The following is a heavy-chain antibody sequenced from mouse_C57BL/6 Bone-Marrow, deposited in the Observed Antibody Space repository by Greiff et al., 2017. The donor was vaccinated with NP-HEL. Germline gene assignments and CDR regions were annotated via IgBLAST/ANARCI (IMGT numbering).Heavy chain of an antibody. D-gene: IGHD2-3*01. Sequence: QVHVKQPGAELVKPGASVKMSCKASGYTFTSYWITWVKQRPGQGLEWIGDIYPGSGSTNYNEKFKSKATLTVDTSSSTAYMQLSSLTSEDSAVYYCARSWGMDGGFAYWGQGTLVTVSA. J-gene: IGHJ3*01. CDR2: IYPGSGST. CDR1: GYTFTSYW. V-gene: IGHV1-55*01. CDR3: ARSWGMDGGFAY.